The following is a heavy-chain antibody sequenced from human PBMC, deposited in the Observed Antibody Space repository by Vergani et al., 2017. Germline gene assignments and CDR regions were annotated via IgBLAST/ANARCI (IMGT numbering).Heavy chain of an antibody. Sequence: EVQLVESGGGLVKPGGSLRLSCAASGFTFSSYSMNWVRQAPGKGLEWDSSISSSSSYIYYADSVKGRFTISRDNAKNSLYLQMNSLRAEDTAVYYCATYCSSTSCYTAFYWGQGTLVTVSS. CDR1: GFTFSSYS. V-gene: IGHV3-21*01. CDR2: ISSSSSYI. J-gene: IGHJ4*02. D-gene: IGHD2-2*02. CDR3: ATYCSSTSCYTAFY.